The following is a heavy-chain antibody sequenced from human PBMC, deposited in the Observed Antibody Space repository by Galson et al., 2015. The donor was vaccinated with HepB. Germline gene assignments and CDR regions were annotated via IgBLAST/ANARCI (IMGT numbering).Heavy chain of an antibody. CDR1: GDTFSSYS. CDR2: IIPIFGTP. J-gene: IGHJ4*02. D-gene: IGHD6-13*01. V-gene: IGHV1-69*13. CDR3: ARGTIAAAVPHFDY. Sequence: SVKVSCKASGDTFSSYSISWVRQAPGQGLEWMGGIIPIFGTPNYAQKFQGRVTITADESTSTAYMEVSSLRSEDTAVYYCARGTIAAAVPHFDYWGQGTLVTVSS.